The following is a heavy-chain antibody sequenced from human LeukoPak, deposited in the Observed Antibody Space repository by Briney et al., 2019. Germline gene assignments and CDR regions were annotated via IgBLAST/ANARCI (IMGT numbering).Heavy chain of an antibody. J-gene: IGHJ4*02. CDR2: TYYRSKWYT. CDR1: GDSVSSNTAT. D-gene: IGHD1-1*01. V-gene: IGHV6-1*01. CDR3: ARSTGPIDY. Sequence: SQTLSLTCLISGDSVSSNTATWNWIRQSPSRGLEWLGRTYYRSKWYTYYAVSVKSRISINRDTSKNQISLQLDSVTPEDTAVYYCARSTGPIDYWGQGTLVTVSS.